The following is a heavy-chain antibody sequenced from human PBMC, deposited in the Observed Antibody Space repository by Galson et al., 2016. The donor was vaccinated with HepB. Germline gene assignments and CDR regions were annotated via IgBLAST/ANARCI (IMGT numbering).Heavy chain of an antibody. V-gene: IGHV3-7*01. J-gene: IGHJ4*02. Sequence: SCAASGFSFSSYWMSWVRQAPGKGLEWVANIKQDGSEKYYMDSVKGRFTISRVNAKHSLYLQMNSLGAEDTGVYYCARDEYLDHWGQGTLVTVSS. CDR1: GFSFSSYW. CDR3: ARDEYLDH. CDR2: IKQDGSEK.